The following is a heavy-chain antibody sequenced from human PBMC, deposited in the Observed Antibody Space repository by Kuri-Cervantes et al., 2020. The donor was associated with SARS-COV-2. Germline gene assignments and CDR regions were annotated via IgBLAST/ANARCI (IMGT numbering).Heavy chain of an antibody. V-gene: IGHV1-18*01. CDR2: ISAYSGNT. CDR3: ASCTSCYFGDYRVTFDY. Sequence: ASVKVSCKASGYTFTSYGISWVRQAPGQGLEWMGWISAYSGNTNYAQKLQGRVTMTTDTSTSTAYMELRSLRSDDTAVYYCASCTSCYFGDYRVTFDYWGQGTLVTVSS. J-gene: IGHJ4*02. CDR1: GYTFTSYG. D-gene: IGHD2-2*01.